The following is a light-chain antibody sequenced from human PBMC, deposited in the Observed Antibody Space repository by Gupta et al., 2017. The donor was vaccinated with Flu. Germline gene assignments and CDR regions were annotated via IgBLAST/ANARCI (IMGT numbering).Light chain of an antibody. Sequence: IVLTPSPATLSLSPGERATLSCRASQSVSSYLAWYQQKTGQAPRLLIYNASNRATGIPARFSGSGSGTDFTLTISSLEPEDFAVYYCQQRGNWPPVTFGQGTRLEI. J-gene: IGKJ5*01. CDR2: NAS. CDR3: QQRGNWPPVT. CDR1: QSVSSY. V-gene: IGKV3-11*01.